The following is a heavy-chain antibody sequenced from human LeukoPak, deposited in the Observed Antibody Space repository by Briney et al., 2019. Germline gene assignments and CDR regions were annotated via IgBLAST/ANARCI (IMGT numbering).Heavy chain of an antibody. V-gene: IGHV3-7*01. D-gene: IGHD2-2*01. CDR1: GFTFSSYW. Sequence: GGSLRLSCAASGFTFSSYWMSWVRQAPGKGLEWVANINQDGSGEYYVDFVKGRFTISRDNAKNSLFLQMNSLRAEDTAIYYCARAGPYQLPPRPVDYWGQGTLVTVSS. J-gene: IGHJ4*02. CDR3: ARAGPYQLPPRPVDY. CDR2: INQDGSGE.